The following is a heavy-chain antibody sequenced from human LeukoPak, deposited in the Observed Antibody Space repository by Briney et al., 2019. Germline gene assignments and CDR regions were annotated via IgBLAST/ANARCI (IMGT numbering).Heavy chain of an antibody. D-gene: IGHD6-19*01. V-gene: IGHV4-59*01. Sequence: SETLSLTCTVSGGSISSYYWSWIRQPPGKGLEWIGYIYYSGSTNYNPSLKSRVTISVDTSKNQFSLKLSSVTAADTAVYYCARERYSSGWSGAFDIWGQGTMVTVSS. J-gene: IGHJ3*02. CDR2: IYYSGST. CDR1: GGSISSYY. CDR3: ARERYSSGWSGAFDI.